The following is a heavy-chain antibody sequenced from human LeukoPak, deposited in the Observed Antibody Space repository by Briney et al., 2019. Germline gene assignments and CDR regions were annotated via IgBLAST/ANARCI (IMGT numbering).Heavy chain of an antibody. CDR3: ARLDIVVVPAATRGAFDI. CDR2: ISAYNGNT. Sequence: EASVKVSCKASGYTFTSYGISWVRQAPGQGPEWMGRISAYNGNTNYAQKLQGRVTMTTDTSTSTAYMELRSLRSDDTAVYYCARLDIVVVPAATRGAFDIWGQGTMVTVSS. CDR1: GYTFTSYG. J-gene: IGHJ3*02. D-gene: IGHD2-2*01. V-gene: IGHV1-18*04.